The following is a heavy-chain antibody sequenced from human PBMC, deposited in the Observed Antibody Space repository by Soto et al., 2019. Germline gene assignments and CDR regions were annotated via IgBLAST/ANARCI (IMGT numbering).Heavy chain of an antibody. Sequence: GESLKISCAASGFTVSSNYMSWVRQAPGKGLEWVSVIYSGGSTYYADSVKGRFTISRDNSKNTLYLQMNSLRAEDTAVYYCARTSSGWHTPFDYWGQGTLVTVSS. CDR1: GFTVSSNY. J-gene: IGHJ4*02. CDR3: ARTSSGWHTPFDY. D-gene: IGHD6-19*01. V-gene: IGHV3-53*01. CDR2: IYSGGST.